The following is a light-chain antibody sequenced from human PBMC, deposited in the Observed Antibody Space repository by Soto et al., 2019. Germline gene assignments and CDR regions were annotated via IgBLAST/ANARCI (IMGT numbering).Light chain of an antibody. Sequence: DIVMTQSPESLAVSLGERATINCKSSQSVLYSVSNKNFLTWYQQKPGQPPKSLIYWASIRESGVPDRFSGSGSGTDFTLTISSLQAEDVAVYYCQQHYSSPQTFGQGTKVDIK. CDR1: QSVLYSVSNKNF. V-gene: IGKV4-1*01. J-gene: IGKJ1*01. CDR3: QQHYSSPQT. CDR2: WAS.